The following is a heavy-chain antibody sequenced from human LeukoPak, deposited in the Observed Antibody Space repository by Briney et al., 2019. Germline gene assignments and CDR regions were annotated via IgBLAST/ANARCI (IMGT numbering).Heavy chain of an antibody. CDR2: IFGSGGSA. J-gene: IGHJ4*02. CDR1: GFTFNSCA. V-gene: IGHV3-23*01. CDR3: GKTTVGYSSGRYPGWPVDY. D-gene: IGHD2-15*01. Sequence: GGSLRLSCVASGFTFNSCAMYWVRQAPGKGLEWISGIFGSGGSAHYADSVKGRFTISRDNSKNTVYLQLDSLRVEDTAVYYCGKTTVGYSSGRYPGWPVDYWGQGALVTVSS.